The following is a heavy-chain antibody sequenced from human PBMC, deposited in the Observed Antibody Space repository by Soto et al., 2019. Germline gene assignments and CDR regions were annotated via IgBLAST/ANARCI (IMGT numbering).Heavy chain of an antibody. CDR3: ARSFLWFGGLYSYFDY. CDR2: INPSGGST. Sequence: GASVKVSCKASGYTFTSYYMHWVRQAPGQGLEWMGIINPSGGSTSYAQKFQGRVTMTRDTSTSTVYMELSSLRSEDTAVYYCARSFLWFGGLYSYFDYWGQGTLVTVSS. D-gene: IGHD3-10*01. J-gene: IGHJ4*02. CDR1: GYTFTSYY. V-gene: IGHV1-46*01.